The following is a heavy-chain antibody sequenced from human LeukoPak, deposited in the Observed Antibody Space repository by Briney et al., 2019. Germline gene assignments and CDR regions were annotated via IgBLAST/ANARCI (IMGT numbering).Heavy chain of an antibody. Sequence: PSETLSLTCTVSSGSISSGAYYWGWIRQPPGKGLEWVGSIYHSGSTFYNPSLKGRVTISVDTSKNQFYLKLTSVTAADTAGFFCAREEFGTAYFDSWGQGTLVTVSS. J-gene: IGHJ4*02. CDR3: AREEFGTAYFDS. D-gene: IGHD1-7*01. V-gene: IGHV4-39*07. CDR1: SGSISSGAYY. CDR2: IYHSGST.